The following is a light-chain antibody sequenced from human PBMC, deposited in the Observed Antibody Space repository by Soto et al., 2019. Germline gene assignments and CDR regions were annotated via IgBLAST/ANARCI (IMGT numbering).Light chain of an antibody. CDR3: QVXXSGSAHVV. CDR2: SDT. CDR1: NIGSKG. J-gene: IGLJ2*01. V-gene: IGLV3-21*04. Sequence: SYELTQPPSVSVAPGKTASISCGGNNIGSKGVHWYQQKPGQAPVLVIYSDTDLPPVIPERFSGSNSANLATLTISRVEAXXXXXXXXQVXXSGSAHVVFGGGTKLTVL.